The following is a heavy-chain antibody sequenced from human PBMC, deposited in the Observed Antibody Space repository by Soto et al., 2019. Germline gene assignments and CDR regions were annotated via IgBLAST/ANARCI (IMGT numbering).Heavy chain of an antibody. J-gene: IGHJ6*03. CDR1: GFTFSSYA. V-gene: IGHV3-23*01. Sequence: GGSLRLSCAASGFTFSSYAMSWVRQAPGKGLEWVSAISGSGGSTYYADSVKGQFTISRDNSKNTLYLQMNSLRAEDTAVYYCAKVATILDYYYYMDVWGKGTTVTVSS. CDR3: AKVATILDYYYYMDV. CDR2: ISGSGGST. D-gene: IGHD5-12*01.